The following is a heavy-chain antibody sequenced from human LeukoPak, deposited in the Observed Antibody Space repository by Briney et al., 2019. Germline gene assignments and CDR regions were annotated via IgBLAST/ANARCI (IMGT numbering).Heavy chain of an antibody. Sequence: PGGSLRLSCEASGFTFSSHCMSWVRQAPRNGRHWVANIKQDGSEKYYVDSVNGRFTISRDNAKNSLYLQMNSLRAEDTAVYYCARGAVTTQRHYYYYYMDVWGKGNTVTVSS. V-gene: IGHV3-7*01. CDR1: GFTFSSHC. J-gene: IGHJ6*03. D-gene: IGHD4-17*01. CDR2: IKQDGSEK. CDR3: ARGAVTTQRHYYYYYMDV.